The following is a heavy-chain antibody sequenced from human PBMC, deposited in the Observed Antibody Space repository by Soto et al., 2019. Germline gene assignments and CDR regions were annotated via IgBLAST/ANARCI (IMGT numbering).Heavy chain of an antibody. D-gene: IGHD6-6*01. CDR3: TTGKYPYYYYYGMDV. V-gene: IGHV3-15*07. CDR2: IKSKTDGGTT. CDR1: GFTFSNAW. Sequence: GGSLRLSCAASGFTFSNAWMNWVRQAPGKGLEWVGRIKSKTDGGTTDYAAPVKGRFTISRDDSKNTLYLQMNSLKTEDTAVYYCTTGKYPYYYYYGMDVWGQGTTVTVSS. J-gene: IGHJ6*02.